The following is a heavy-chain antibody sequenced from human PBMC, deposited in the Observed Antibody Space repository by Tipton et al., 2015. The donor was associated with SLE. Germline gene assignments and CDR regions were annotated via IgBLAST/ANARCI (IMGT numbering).Heavy chain of an antibody. J-gene: IGHJ4*02. Sequence: TLSLTCAVSGASLSSYSCSWFRHSPGKGLEWIGYFYPYSGKNNYNPSLKSRVIMSADTSKHQFSLNLSSVTAADAAVYYCARRPLGLFLYFDYWGQGTLVTVSS. CDR1: GASLSSYS. V-gene: IGHV4-59*08. CDR3: ARRPLGLFLYFDY. D-gene: IGHD3-16*01. CDR2: FYPYSGKN.